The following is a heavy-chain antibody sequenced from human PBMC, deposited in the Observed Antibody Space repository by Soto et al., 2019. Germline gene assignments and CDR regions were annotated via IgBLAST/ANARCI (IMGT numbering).Heavy chain of an antibody. V-gene: IGHV3-21*01. CDR2: ISSSSSYI. Sequence: EVQLVESGGGLVKPGGSLRLSCAASGFTFSSYSMNWVRQAPGKGLEWVSSISSSSSYIYYADSVKGRFTISRDNAKNSLYLQMNSLRAAETAVYYCAREGGIAAPPGYYYYMDVWGKGTTVTVSS. J-gene: IGHJ6*03. CDR1: GFTFSSYS. D-gene: IGHD6-13*01. CDR3: AREGGIAAPPGYYYYMDV.